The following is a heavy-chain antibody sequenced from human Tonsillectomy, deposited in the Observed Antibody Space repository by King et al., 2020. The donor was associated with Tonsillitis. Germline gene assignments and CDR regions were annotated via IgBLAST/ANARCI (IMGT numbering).Heavy chain of an antibody. CDR2: IYHSGST. Sequence: QLQESGSGLVKPSQTLSLTCAVSGGSISSSGSCWSWIRLPPGKGLEWIGYIYHSGSTFYNPSLKSRVTMSVDRSKNQFSLRLISVTAADTAVYYCARMPSNPEYGYCDLWGRGTLVTVSS. CDR1: GGSISSSGSC. V-gene: IGHV4-30-2*01. J-gene: IGHJ2*01. D-gene: IGHD4-11*01. CDR3: ARMPSNPEYGYCDL.